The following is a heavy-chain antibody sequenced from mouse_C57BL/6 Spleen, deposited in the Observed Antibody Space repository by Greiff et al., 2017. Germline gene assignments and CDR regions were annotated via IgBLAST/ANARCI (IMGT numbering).Heavy chain of an antibody. CDR3: AIENYYGKGYFDV. CDR1: GYTFTSYW. V-gene: IGHV1-74*01. J-gene: IGHJ1*03. CDR2: IHPSDSDT. D-gene: IGHD1-1*01. Sequence: QVQLQQPGAELVKPGASVKVSCKASGYTFTSYWMHWVKQRPGQGLEWIGRIHPSDSDTNYNQKFKGKATLTVDKSSSTAYMQLRSLTSEDSAVYYCAIENYYGKGYFDVWGTGTTVTVSS.